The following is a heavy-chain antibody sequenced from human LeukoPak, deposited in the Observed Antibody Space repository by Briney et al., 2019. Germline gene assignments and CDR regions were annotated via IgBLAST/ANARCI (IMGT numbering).Heavy chain of an antibody. CDR1: GYTFTSYN. CDR3: ARDRHIAAAVYYYYMDI. V-gene: IGHV1-18*01. Sequence: VASVKVSCKASGYTFTSYNISWVRQAPGQGLEWMGWINAYNGNTDYAQRVQGRVTMTTDTSTSTAYMEVRSLRSDDTAVYYCARDRHIAAAVYYYYMDIWGKGTPVTVSS. J-gene: IGHJ6*03. D-gene: IGHD6-13*01. CDR2: INAYNGNT.